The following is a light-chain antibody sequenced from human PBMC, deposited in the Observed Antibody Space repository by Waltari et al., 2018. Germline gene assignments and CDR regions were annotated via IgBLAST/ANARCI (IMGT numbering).Light chain of an antibody. J-gene: IGLJ2*01. Sequence: QSVLTQPPSVSGAPGQRVTISCTGSSSNIGSGYDVNWYQPLPGTAPKLLIYDDTNRRSGVPDRFAGSKSGTSASLAITGLQVEDEADYYCQSYDSSLSGSLFGGGTKLTVL. CDR2: DDT. CDR3: QSYDSSLSGSL. V-gene: IGLV1-40*01. CDR1: SSNIGSGYD.